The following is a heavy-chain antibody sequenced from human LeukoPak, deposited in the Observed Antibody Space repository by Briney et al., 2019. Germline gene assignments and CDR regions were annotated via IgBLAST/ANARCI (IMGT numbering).Heavy chain of an antibody. Sequence: PGGSLRLSCAAPGFNFTNYDMHWVRQAPGKGLEWVAFIRYDGSDKYYADSVKGRFTISRDNSKNTLYLQMNSLRTEDTAVYYCAKGDTSWGQGTLVTVSS. CDR1: GFNFTNYD. CDR3: AKGDTS. V-gene: IGHV3-30*02. D-gene: IGHD2-21*02. J-gene: IGHJ5*02. CDR2: IRYDGSDK.